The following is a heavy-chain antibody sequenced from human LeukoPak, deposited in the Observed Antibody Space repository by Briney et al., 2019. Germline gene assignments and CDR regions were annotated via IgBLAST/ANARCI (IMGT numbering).Heavy chain of an antibody. Sequence: GGSLRLSCAASGFTFSSYWMNWARQAPGKGLEWVASINHNGNVNYYVDSVKGRFTISRDNAKNSLYLQMSNLRAEDTAVYFCGRGGGLDVWGQGATVTVSS. J-gene: IGHJ6*02. V-gene: IGHV3-7*03. CDR2: INHNGNVN. CDR3: GRGGGLDV. CDR1: GFTFSSYW. D-gene: IGHD3-16*01.